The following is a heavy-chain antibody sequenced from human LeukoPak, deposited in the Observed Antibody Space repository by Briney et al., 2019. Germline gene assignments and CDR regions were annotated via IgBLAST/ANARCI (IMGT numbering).Heavy chain of an antibody. J-gene: IGHJ4*02. Sequence: GGSLRLSCAASGFTFSSYAMSWVRQAPGKGLEWVSTVSGSGDSTWYADSVKGRFTISRDNSKSTLYLQMNSLRAEDTAVYYCAKAHYIASHIDFDYWGQGSLVTASS. CDR2: VSGSGDST. V-gene: IGHV3-23*01. CDR1: GFTFSSYA. D-gene: IGHD3-10*01. CDR3: AKAHYIASHIDFDY.